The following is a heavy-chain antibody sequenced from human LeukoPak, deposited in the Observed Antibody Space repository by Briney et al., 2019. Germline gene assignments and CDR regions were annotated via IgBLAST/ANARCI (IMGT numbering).Heavy chain of an antibody. D-gene: IGHD2-2*02. CDR3: ARQGGLYFSI. CDR1: GGSISSYY. CDR2: IFYSGST. J-gene: IGHJ3*02. Sequence: SETLSLTCTLSGGSISSYYWSWIRQPPGKGLEWIGNIFYSGSTNYNPSLKSRVTISVDTAKNQFALKLSSVTAADTAVYYCARQGGLYFSIWGQRTMVTVSS. V-gene: IGHV4-59*08.